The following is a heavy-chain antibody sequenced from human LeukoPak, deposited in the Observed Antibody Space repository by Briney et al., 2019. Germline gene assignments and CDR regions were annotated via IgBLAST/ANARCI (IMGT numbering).Heavy chain of an antibody. D-gene: IGHD3-22*01. CDR3: ARHRNYYDSSGYYQYFDY. Sequence: SETLSLTCTVSGGSISSYYWSWIRQPPGKGLEWIGYIYYSGSTNYNPSLKSRVTISVDTPKKQFSLKLSSVTAADTAVYYCARHRNYYDSSGYYQYFDYWDQGTLVTVSS. CDR1: GGSISSYY. J-gene: IGHJ4*02. V-gene: IGHV4-59*08. CDR2: IYYSGST.